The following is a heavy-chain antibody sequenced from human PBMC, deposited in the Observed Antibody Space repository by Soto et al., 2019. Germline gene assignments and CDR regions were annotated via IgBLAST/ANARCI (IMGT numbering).Heavy chain of an antibody. V-gene: IGHV6-1*01. CDR3: ARGQSSSGSYHFDY. Sequence: QSQTLSLTCAISGDRVASNTAAWNWIRQSPSRGLECLGRIYYRSKWYYDYAVSVMGRITVNPDTSNNQFSLQLNSVTPEDTAVYYCARGQSSSGSYHFDYWGQGTLVTVSS. J-gene: IGHJ4*02. CDR1: GDRVASNTAA. CDR2: IYYRSKWYY. D-gene: IGHD1-26*01.